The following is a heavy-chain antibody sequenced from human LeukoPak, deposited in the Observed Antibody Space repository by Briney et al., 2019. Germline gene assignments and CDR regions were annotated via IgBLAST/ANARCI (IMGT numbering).Heavy chain of an antibody. J-gene: IGHJ4*02. D-gene: IGHD2-2*01. CDR2: ISSSSSTI. Sequence: PGGSLRLSCVASGFTYANYAMNWVRQAPGKGLEWVSYISSSSSTIYYADSVKGRFTISRDNAKKSLYLQMNSLRDEDTAVHYCARVIGCSSTSCPGDYFDSWGQGTLVVVSS. V-gene: IGHV3-48*02. CDR3: ARVIGCSSTSCPGDYFDS. CDR1: GFTYANYA.